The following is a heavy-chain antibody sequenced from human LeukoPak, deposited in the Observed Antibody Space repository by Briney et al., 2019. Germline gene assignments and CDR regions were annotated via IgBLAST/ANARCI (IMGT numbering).Heavy chain of an antibody. CDR1: GGSFSGYY. D-gene: IGHD5-24*01. CDR2: INHSGST. CDR3: ATVSSERWPQFPK. Sequence: SETLSLTCGVYGGSFSGYYWSWIRQSPEKGLEWIGEINHSGSTNYSPSLKSRVTISLDTSKNQFFLKLSSVTAADTAVYYCATVSSERWPQFPKWGQGTLVTVSS. J-gene: IGHJ4*02. V-gene: IGHV4-34*01.